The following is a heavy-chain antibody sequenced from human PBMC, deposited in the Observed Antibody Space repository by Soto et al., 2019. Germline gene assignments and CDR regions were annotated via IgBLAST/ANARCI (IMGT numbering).Heavy chain of an antibody. Sequence: HPGGSLRLSCAASGFTFSSYDMHWVRQATGKGLEWVSAIGTAGDTYYPGSVKGRFTISRENAKNSLYLQMNSLRAGDTAVYYCARMIGYCSGGSCSVGAFDIWGQGTMVTVSS. CDR1: GFTFSSYD. CDR3: ARMIGYCSGGSCSVGAFDI. V-gene: IGHV3-13*01. D-gene: IGHD2-15*01. CDR2: IGTAGDT. J-gene: IGHJ3*02.